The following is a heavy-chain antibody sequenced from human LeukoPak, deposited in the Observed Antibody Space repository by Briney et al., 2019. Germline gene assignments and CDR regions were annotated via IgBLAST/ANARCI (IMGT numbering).Heavy chain of an antibody. Sequence: SVKVSCKASGGTFSSYAISWVRQAPGQGLEWMGGIIPIFGTANYAQKFQGRVTITTDESTSTAYMELSSLRSEDTAVYHCARAENYYDSSGYYLPLGYWGQGTLVTVSS. J-gene: IGHJ4*02. CDR2: IIPIFGTA. CDR3: ARAENYYDSSGYYLPLGY. V-gene: IGHV1-69*05. CDR1: GGTFSSYA. D-gene: IGHD3-22*01.